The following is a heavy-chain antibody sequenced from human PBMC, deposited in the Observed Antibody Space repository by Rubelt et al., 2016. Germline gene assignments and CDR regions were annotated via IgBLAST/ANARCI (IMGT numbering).Heavy chain of an antibody. CDR2: IIPILGIA. D-gene: IGHD5-24*01. V-gene: IGHV1-69*04. Sequence: QVQLVQSGAEVKKPGSSVKVSCEASGGTFSSYAISWVRQAPGQGLEWMGRIIPILGIANYAQKFQGRVTMTTDTSTSTAYMELRSLRSDDTAVYYCARRDGYNWDDAFDIWGQGTMVTVSS. CDR1: GGTFSSYA. CDR3: ARRDGYNWDDAFDI. J-gene: IGHJ3*02.